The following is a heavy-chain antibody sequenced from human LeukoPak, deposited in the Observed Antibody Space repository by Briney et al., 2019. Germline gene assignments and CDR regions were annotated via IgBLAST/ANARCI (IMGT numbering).Heavy chain of an antibody. J-gene: IGHJ4*02. CDR1: GYTFTSYY. Sequence: ASVKVSCKASGYTFTSYYMHWVRQAPGQGLEWMGIINPSGGSTSYAQKFQGRVTMTTDTSTSTAYMELRSLRSDDTAVFYCARVATDYYGSGSYSGFDYWGQGTLVTVSS. CDR2: INPSGGST. CDR3: ARVATDYYGSGSYSGFDY. D-gene: IGHD3-10*01. V-gene: IGHV1-46*01.